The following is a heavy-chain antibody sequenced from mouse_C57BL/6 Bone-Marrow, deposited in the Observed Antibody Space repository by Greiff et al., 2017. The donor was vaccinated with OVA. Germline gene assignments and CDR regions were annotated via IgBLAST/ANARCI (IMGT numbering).Heavy chain of an antibody. Sequence: QVQLQQSGAELARPGASVKLSCKASGYTFTSSGISWVKQRTGQGLEWIGEIYPRSGITYYNEQFKGKATLTAGKSSSTAYMELRSLTSEDSAVYFCARSSWYFDVWGTGTTVTVSS. V-gene: IGHV1-81*01. J-gene: IGHJ1*03. CDR3: ARSSWYFDV. CDR2: IYPRSGIT. CDR1: GYTFTSSG.